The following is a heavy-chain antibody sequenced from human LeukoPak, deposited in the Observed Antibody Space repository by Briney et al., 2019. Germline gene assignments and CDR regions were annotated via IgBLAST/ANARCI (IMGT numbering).Heavy chain of an antibody. J-gene: IGHJ3*02. CDR1: GFTFSSYA. V-gene: IGHV3-23*01. Sequence: GGSLRLSCAPSGFTFSSYAMSWVRQAPGKGLEWVSAISGSGGSTYYADSVKGRFTISRDNSKNTLYLQMNSLRAEDTAVYYCAKDSGYSYGYSDAFDIWGQGTMVTVS. D-gene: IGHD5-18*01. CDR3: AKDSGYSYGYSDAFDI. CDR2: ISGSGGST.